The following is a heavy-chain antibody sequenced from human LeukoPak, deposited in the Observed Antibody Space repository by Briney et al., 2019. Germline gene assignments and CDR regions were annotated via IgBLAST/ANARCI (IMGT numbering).Heavy chain of an antibody. CDR1: GFTFSSYG. D-gene: IGHD4-23*01. V-gene: IGHV3-30*02. Sequence: QPGGSLRLSCAASGFTFSSYGIHWVRQAPGKGLEWVAFIRYDGSNKYYADSVKGRFTISRDNSKNTLYLQMNSLRAEDTAVYYCAKDLGSPTVVTPGADYWGQGTLVTVSS. CDR2: IRYDGSNK. J-gene: IGHJ4*02. CDR3: AKDLGSPTVVTPGADY.